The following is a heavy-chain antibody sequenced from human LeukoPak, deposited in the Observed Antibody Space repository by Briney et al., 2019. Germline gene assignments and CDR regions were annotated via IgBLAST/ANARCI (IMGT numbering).Heavy chain of an antibody. CDR3: ARDLSSSWYSLAY. Sequence: GGSLRLSCTDSGNTFDDYGMTWVRQAPGKGLEWVSGINWDGGAYNYAASVKGRFTISRDDAKNSLYLEMNSLRVEDTAVYFCARDLSSSWYSLAYWGQGILVIVSS. CDR2: INWDGGAY. V-gene: IGHV3-20*04. CDR1: GNTFDDYG. D-gene: IGHD3-22*01. J-gene: IGHJ4*02.